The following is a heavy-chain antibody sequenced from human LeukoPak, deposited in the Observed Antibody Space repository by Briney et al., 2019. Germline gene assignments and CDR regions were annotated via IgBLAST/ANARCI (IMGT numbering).Heavy chain of an antibody. CDR1: GFTFSSYA. J-gene: IGHJ4*02. D-gene: IGHD6-13*01. V-gene: IGHV3-23*01. CDR2: MSGSGGST. CDR3: AKSEVRYSSSWYDY. Sequence: GGSLRLSCAASGFTFSSYAMSWVRQAPGKGLEWVSAMSGSGGSTYYADSVKGRFTISRDNSKNTLYLQMNSLRAEDTAVYYCAKSEVRYSSSWYDYWGQGTLVTVSS.